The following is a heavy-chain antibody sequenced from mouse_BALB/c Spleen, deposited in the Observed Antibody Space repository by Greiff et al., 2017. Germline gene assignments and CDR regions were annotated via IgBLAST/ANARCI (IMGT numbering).Heavy chain of an antibody. J-gene: IGHJ2*01. CDR3: ARWHFDY. Sequence: EVKLVESGAELVRPGALVKLSCKASGFNIKDYYMHWVKQRPEQGLEWIGWIDPENGNTIYDPKFQGKASITADTSSNTAYLQLSSLTSEDTAVYYCARWHFDYWGQGTTLTVSS. CDR1: GFNIKDYY. CDR2: IDPENGNT. V-gene: IGHV14-1*02.